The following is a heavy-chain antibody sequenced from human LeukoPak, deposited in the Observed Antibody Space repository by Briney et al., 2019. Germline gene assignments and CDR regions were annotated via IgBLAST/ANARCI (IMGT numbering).Heavy chain of an antibody. J-gene: IGHJ4*02. CDR1: GASMNTYY. CDR3: VQDGPLRSDY. V-gene: IGHV4-4*07. CDR2: IFAIGTT. D-gene: IGHD3-16*01. Sequence: PETPSLTCTVSGASMNTYYYSWIRQPAGKGLEWIGRIFAIGTTNYNPSLKSRIAMSVDTSKNQFFLNLTSVTAADTAMYYCVQDGPLRSDYWGQGTLVSVST.